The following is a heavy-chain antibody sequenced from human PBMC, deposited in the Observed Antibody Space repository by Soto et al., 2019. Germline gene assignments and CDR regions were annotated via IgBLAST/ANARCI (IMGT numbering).Heavy chain of an antibody. CDR1: GGTFSSYA. CDR2: IIPIFGTA. CDR3: ARDIEYSSSSNDYYYGMDV. J-gene: IGHJ6*02. Sequence: SVKVSCKASGGTFSSYAISWVRQAPGQGLEWMGGIIPIFGTANYAQKFQGRVTITADESTSTAYMELSSLRSEDTAVYYCARDIEYSSSSNDYYYGMDVWGQGTTVTVSS. D-gene: IGHD6-6*01. V-gene: IGHV1-69*13.